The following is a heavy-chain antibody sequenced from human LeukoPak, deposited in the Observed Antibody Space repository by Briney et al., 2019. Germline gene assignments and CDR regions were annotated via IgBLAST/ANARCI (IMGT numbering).Heavy chain of an antibody. CDR1: GGSFSGYY. J-gene: IGHJ4*02. CDR3: ARDYYSSGFDY. V-gene: IGHV4-34*01. CDR2: INNSGST. Sequence: SETLSLTCGVYGGSFSGYYWSWTRQPPGKGLEWIGEINNSGSTNYNPSLKSRVTISVDTSKNQFSLKLSSVTAADTAVYYCARDYYSSGFDYWGQGNLVTVSS. D-gene: IGHD6-19*01.